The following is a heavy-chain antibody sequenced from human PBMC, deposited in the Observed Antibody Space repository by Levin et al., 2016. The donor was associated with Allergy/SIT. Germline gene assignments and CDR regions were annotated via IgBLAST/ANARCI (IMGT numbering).Heavy chain of an antibody. J-gene: IGHJ4*02. V-gene: IGHV1-3*01. Sequence: SVKVSCKASGYTFSSYAMHWVRQAPGQRLEWMGWINVANGNTKYSQKFQGRVTITRDTSASTADMELSGLRSEDTAVYYCARGVGISDWYRFDSWGQGSLVIVSS. CDR3: ARGVGISDWYRFDS. CDR1: GYTFSSYA. CDR2: INVANGNT. D-gene: IGHD6-19*01.